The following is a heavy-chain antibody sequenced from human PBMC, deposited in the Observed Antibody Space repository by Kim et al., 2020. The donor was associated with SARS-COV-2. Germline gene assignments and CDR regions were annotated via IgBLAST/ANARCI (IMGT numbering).Heavy chain of an antibody. D-gene: IGHD5-12*01. J-gene: IGHJ4*02. V-gene: IGHV3-74*01. Sequence: YADSVKGRVTNSRDNAENKLYLQMNSLRAEDTAVYYWARENAMATIHFDYWGQGTLVTVSS. CDR3: ARENAMATIHFDY.